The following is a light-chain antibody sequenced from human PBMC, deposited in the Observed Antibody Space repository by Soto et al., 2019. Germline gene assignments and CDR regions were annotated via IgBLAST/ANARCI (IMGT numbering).Light chain of an antibody. CDR2: WAS. CDR3: QQYYNIPYT. V-gene: IGKV4-1*01. Sequence: DIVMTQSPDSLAVSLGESATINCKSSQSVFYSSNNKNYLAWYQQKPGQPPKLLIYWASTRESGVPDRFGGSGSGADFTLTISSLRAEDVAVYYCQQYYNIPYTFGQGTKLEIK. J-gene: IGKJ2*01. CDR1: QSVFYSSNNKNY.